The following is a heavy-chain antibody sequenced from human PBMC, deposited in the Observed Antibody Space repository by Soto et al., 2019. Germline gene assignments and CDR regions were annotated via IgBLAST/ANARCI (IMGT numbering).Heavy chain of an antibody. CDR1: GFTFSSYG. CDR2: ISYDGSNK. J-gene: IGHJ4*02. Sequence: QVQLVESGGGVVQPGRSLRLSCAASGFTFSSYGMHWVHQAPGKGLEWVAVISYDGSNKYYADSVKGRFTISRDNSKNTLYLQMNSLRAEDTAVYYCAKEATGDYYDSSGYYNYFDYWGQGTLVTVSS. CDR3: AKEATGDYYDSSGYYNYFDY. D-gene: IGHD3-22*01. V-gene: IGHV3-30*18.